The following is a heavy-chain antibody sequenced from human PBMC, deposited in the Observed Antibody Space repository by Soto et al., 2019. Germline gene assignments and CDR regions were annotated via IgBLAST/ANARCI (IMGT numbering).Heavy chain of an antibody. Sequence: GESLKISCKGSGSSFTSYWISWVRQMPGKGLEWMGRIDPSDSYTNYSPSFQGHVTISADKSISTASLQWSSLKASDTAMYYCARHPLEVVAADYGMDVWGQGTMVTVSS. J-gene: IGHJ6*02. D-gene: IGHD2-15*01. CDR2: IDPSDSYT. CDR1: GSSFTSYW. CDR3: ARHPLEVVAADYGMDV. V-gene: IGHV5-10-1*01.